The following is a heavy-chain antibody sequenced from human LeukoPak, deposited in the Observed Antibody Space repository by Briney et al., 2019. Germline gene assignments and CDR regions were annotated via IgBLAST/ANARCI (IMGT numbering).Heavy chain of an antibody. CDR1: GFTFSSYW. J-gene: IGHJ3*02. CDR3: ARYRGSSGWSYDAFDI. D-gene: IGHD6-19*01. Sequence: PGGSLRLSCAASGFTFSSYWMHWVRQAPRKGLVWVSRINSDGSSTSYADSVKGRFTISRDNAKNTLYLQMNSLRAEDTAVYCCARYRGSSGWSYDAFDIWGQGTMVTVSS. CDR2: INSDGSST. V-gene: IGHV3-74*01.